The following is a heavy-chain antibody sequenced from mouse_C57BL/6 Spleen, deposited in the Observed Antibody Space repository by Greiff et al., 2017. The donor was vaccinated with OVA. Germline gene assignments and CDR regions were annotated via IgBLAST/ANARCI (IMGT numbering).Heavy chain of an antibody. CDR2: ISRGGSYT. V-gene: IGHV5-6*01. J-gene: IGHJ4*01. CDR3: TRQGPYAMDY. D-gene: IGHD3-3*01. CDR1: GFTFSNYG. Sequence: EVMLVESGGDLVKPGGSLKLSCAASGFTFSNYGMSWVRQTPDKRLEWVATISRGGSYTFYPDSVKGRFTISRDNAKNTLYLQMSSLKSEDTAMYYCTRQGPYAMDYWGQGTSVTVSS.